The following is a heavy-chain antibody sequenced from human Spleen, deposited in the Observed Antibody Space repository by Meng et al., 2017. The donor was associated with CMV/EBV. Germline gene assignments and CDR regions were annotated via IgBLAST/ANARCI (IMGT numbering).Heavy chain of an antibody. D-gene: IGHD2-2*01. J-gene: IGHJ3*02. CDR2: IKQDGIEN. V-gene: IGHV3-7*01. Sequence: FTFSSLWVSWVRQAQGKGLEGVDNIKQDGIENYYVDSVTGRFTISRDNAKKSLYLKMNSLRAEDTAVYYCARDSYCSSTSCNDAFDIWGQGTMVTVSS. CDR3: ARDSYCSSTSCNDAFDI. CDR1: FTFSSLW.